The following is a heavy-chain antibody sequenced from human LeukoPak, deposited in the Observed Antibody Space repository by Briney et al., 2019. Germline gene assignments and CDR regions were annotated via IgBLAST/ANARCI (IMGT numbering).Heavy chain of an antibody. CDR1: GFTFTTYA. CDR3: AKARNYYDSSGILDY. D-gene: IGHD3-22*01. V-gene: IGHV3-30*09. Sequence: GRSLRLSCAASGFTFTTYAMYWVRQAPGKGLEWVAVISYDGSNKYYADSVKGRFAISRDNSKNTLYLQMDSLRTEDTAVYYCAKARNYYDSSGILDYWGQGTLVTVSS. J-gene: IGHJ4*02. CDR2: ISYDGSNK.